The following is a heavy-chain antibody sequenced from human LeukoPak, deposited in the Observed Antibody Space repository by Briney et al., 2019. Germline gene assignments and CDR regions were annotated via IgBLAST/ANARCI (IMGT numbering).Heavy chain of an antibody. J-gene: IGHJ4*02. CDR3: ARRDNWNEFDY. Sequence: SSETLSLTCTVSGGSISSYYWSWIRQPPGKGLEWIGSIYYSGSTYYNPSLKSRVTISVDTSKNQFSLKLSSVTAADTAVYYCARRDNWNEFDYWGQGTLVTVSS. CDR2: IYYSGST. V-gene: IGHV4-59*05. CDR1: GGSISSYY. D-gene: IGHD1-20*01.